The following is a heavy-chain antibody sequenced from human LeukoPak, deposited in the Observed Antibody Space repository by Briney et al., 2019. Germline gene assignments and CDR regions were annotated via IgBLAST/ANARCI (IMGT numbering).Heavy chain of an antibody. Sequence: GASVKVSCKASGGTFSSYAISWVRQAPGQGLEWMGGIIPIFGTANYAQKFQGRVTITTDESTSTAYMELSSLRSEDTAVYYCARVRSSGWYPPQSGYFDYWGQGTLVTVSS. J-gene: IGHJ4*02. CDR3: ARVRSSGWYPPQSGYFDY. CDR1: GGTFSSYA. CDR2: IIPIFGTA. V-gene: IGHV1-69*05. D-gene: IGHD6-19*01.